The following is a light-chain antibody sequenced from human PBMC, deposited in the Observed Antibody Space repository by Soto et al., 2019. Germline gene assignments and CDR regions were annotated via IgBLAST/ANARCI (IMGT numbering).Light chain of an antibody. Sequence: QSALTQPASVSGSPGQSITISCTGTSSDVGGYNYVSWYQQHPRKAPKLMIYDVSNRPSGVSNRFSGAKSCNTASLTISGLQAEDEADYYCSSYTSSSTLYAFGTGTKVTVL. V-gene: IGLV2-14*01. CDR2: DVS. CDR3: SSYTSSSTLYA. CDR1: SSDVGGYNY. J-gene: IGLJ1*01.